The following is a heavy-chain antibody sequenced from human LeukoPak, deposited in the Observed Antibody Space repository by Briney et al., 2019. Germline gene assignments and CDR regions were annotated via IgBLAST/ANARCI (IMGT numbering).Heavy chain of an antibody. CDR2: IIPIFGTA. CDR1: GGTFSSYA. V-gene: IGHV1-69*13. CDR3: ARVGRTAAGNHFDY. D-gene: IGHD6-13*01. J-gene: IGHJ4*02. Sequence: GASVKVSCKASGGTFSSYAISWVRRAPGQGLEWMGGIIPIFGTANYAQKFQGRVTITADESTSTAYMELSSLRSEDTAVYYCARVGRTAAGNHFDYWGQGTLVTVSS.